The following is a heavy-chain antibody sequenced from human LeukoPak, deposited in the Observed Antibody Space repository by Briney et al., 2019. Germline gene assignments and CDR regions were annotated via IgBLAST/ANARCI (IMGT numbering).Heavy chain of an antibody. D-gene: IGHD2-15*01. V-gene: IGHV1-2*02. CDR2: INPHTGGT. CDR1: GYTFTSYY. J-gene: IGHJ4*02. CDR3: ARPYCSGGSCHDYFDY. Sequence: ASVKVSCKASGYTFTSYYMHWVRQAPGQGLEWMGWINPHTGGTNYAQKFQGRVTMTRDTSISTAYMELSGLTSDDTAVYYCARPYCSGGSCHDYFDYWGQGTPVTVSS.